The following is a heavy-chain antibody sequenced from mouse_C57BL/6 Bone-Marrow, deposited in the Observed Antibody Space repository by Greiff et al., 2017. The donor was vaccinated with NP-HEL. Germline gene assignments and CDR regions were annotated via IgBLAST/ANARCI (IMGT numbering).Heavy chain of an antibody. CDR3: TVYYSNYDAMDY. V-gene: IGHV6-3*01. J-gene: IGHJ4*01. CDR1: GFTFSNYW. CDR2: IRSKSDNYAT. D-gene: IGHD2-5*01. Sequence: EVHLVESGGGLVQPGGSMKLSCVASGFTFSNYWMNWVRQSTEKGLEWVAQIRSKSDNYATHYAESVKGRFTISRDDSKSSVYLQMNNLKAKDTGIYYCTVYYSNYDAMDYWGQGTSVTVSS.